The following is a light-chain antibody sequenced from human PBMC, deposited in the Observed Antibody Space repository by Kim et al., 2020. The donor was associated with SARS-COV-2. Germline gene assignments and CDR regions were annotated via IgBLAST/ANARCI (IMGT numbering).Light chain of an antibody. V-gene: IGLV2-8*01. CDR1: SNDVGGYDF. CDR2: EVF. CDR3: TSYAASNLMV. Sequence: GQSVTLSCTGTSNDVGGYDFVSWYQQHPGEAPKLIIYEVFKRPSGVPDRFSGSKSGNTASLTVSGLQAEDEADYYCTSYAASNLMVFGGGTQLTVL. J-gene: IGLJ2*01.